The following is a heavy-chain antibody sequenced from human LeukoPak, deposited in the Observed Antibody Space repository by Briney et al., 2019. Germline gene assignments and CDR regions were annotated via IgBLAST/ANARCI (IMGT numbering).Heavy chain of an antibody. CDR3: ATLDSEYYYDSSGHPS. Sequence: SETLSLTRAVYGGSFSGYYWSWIRQPPGKGLEWIGEINHSGSTNYNPSLKSRVTISVDTSKNQFSLKLSSVTAADTAVYYCATLDSEYYYDSSGHPSWGQGTLVTVSS. J-gene: IGHJ4*02. CDR1: GGSFSGYY. V-gene: IGHV4-34*01. D-gene: IGHD3-22*01. CDR2: INHSGST.